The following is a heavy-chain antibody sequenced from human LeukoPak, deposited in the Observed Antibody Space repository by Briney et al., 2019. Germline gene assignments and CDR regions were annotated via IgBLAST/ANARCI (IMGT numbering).Heavy chain of an antibody. V-gene: IGHV4-34*01. Sequence: SETLSLTCAVSGGSFSGYYWSWIRQPPGKGLEWIGEINHSGSTNYNPSLKSRVTISVDTSKNQFSLKLSSVTAADTAVYYCARAFPPNYDMLTGGGYFDYWGQGNLVTVSS. CDR2: INHSGST. CDR3: ARAFPPNYDMLTGGGYFDY. CDR1: GGSFSGYY. J-gene: IGHJ4*02. D-gene: IGHD3-9*01.